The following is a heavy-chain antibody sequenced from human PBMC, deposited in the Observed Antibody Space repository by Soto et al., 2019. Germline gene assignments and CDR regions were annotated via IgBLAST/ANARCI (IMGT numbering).Heavy chain of an antibody. CDR3: AASDSSSWQHDY. D-gene: IGHD6-13*01. V-gene: IGHV1-69*01. J-gene: IGHJ4*02. Sequence: QVQLVQSGAELKKPGSSVRVSCKISGDSFSSYAISWVRQAPGEGLEWVGGIIPIFETANYAPKFQGRVTITAVESTTTAYMEVTRLRPEDTAIFYCAASDSSSWQHDYWGQGTLITVSS. CDR2: IIPIFETA. CDR1: GDSFSSYA.